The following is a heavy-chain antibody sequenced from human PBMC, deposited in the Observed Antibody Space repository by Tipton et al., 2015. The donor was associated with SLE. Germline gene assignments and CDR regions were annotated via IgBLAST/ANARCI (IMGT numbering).Heavy chain of an antibody. D-gene: IGHD7-27*01. J-gene: IGHJ4*02. CDR3: ASVLTLGTSLLTFDY. CDR2: ISAYNGNT. Sequence: QSGPEVKKPGASVKVSCKASGYTFTSYAISWVRRAPGQGLEWMGWISAYNGNTNYAQKLQGRVTMTTDTSTSTAYMELRSLRSDDTAVYYCASVLTLGTSLLTFDYWGQGTLVTVSS. V-gene: IGHV1-18*01. CDR1: GYTFTSYA.